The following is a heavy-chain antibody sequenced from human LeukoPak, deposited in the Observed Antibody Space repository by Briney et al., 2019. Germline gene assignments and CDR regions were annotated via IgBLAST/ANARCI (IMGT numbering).Heavy chain of an antibody. Sequence: PGGSLRLSCAASGFTFSSYGMHWVRQAPGKGLEWVAVIWYDGSNKYHADSVKGRFTISRDNSQNTLYLQVNSLRAEDTAVYYCAKGNGGYYYYLDVWGKGTTVTVSS. CDR2: IWYDGSNK. D-gene: IGHD1-1*01. V-gene: IGHV3-33*06. CDR1: GFTFSSYG. CDR3: AKGNGGYYYYLDV. J-gene: IGHJ6*03.